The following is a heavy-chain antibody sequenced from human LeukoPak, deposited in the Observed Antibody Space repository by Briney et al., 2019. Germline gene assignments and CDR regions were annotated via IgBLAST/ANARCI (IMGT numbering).Heavy chain of an antibody. V-gene: IGHV1-8*03. D-gene: IGHD5-18*01. CDR3: AVDTAMATDAFDI. Sequence: ASVKVSCKASGYTFGSYDINWVRQATGQGLEWMGWMNPNSGNTGYAQKFQGRVTLTKNTLISTAYMELSSLTSEDTAMYYCAVDTAMATDAFDIWGQGTMVTVSS. J-gene: IGHJ3*02. CDR2: MNPNSGNT. CDR1: GYTFGSYD.